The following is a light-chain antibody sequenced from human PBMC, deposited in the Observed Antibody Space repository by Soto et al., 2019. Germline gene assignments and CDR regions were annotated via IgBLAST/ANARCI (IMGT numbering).Light chain of an antibody. CDR3: SSYTSGSTLGV. J-gene: IGLJ3*02. CDR1: SSDVGGYNY. Sequence: QSALTQPASVSGSPGQSITISCTGTSSDVGGYNYVSWYQQRPGKAPKLMVYEVSNRPSGVSNRFSGSKSGNTASLTISGLQAEDEADYYCSSYTSGSTLGVFGAGTKLTVL. V-gene: IGLV2-14*01. CDR2: EVS.